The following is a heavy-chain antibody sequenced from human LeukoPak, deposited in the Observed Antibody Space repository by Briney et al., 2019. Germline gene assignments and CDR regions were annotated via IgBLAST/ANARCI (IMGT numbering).Heavy chain of an antibody. J-gene: IGHJ4*02. CDR2: ISSSSSYI. V-gene: IGHV3-21*01. D-gene: IGHD6-13*01. CDR3: ARDRHREKQQLVLSMGY. CDR1: GFTFSSYS. Sequence: GGSLRLSCAASGFTFSSYSMNWVRQAPGKGLEWVSSISSSSSYIYYADSVKGRFTISRDNAKNSLYLQMNSLRAEDTAVYYCARDRHREKQQLVLSMGYWGQGTLVTVSS.